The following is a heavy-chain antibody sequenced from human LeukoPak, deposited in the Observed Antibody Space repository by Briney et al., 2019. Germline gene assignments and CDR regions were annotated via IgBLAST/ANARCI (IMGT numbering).Heavy chain of an antibody. D-gene: IGHD1-26*01. CDR2: IRYDGSNK. CDR1: GFTFSSYG. J-gene: IGHJ4*02. Sequence: QAGGSLRLSCAASGFTFSSYGMHWVRQAPGKGLEWVAFIRYDGSNKYYADSVKGRFTISRDNSKNTLYLQMNSLRAEDTAVYYCAKPTIIVGATTLDYWGQGTLVTVSS. CDR3: AKPTIIVGATTLDY. V-gene: IGHV3-30*02.